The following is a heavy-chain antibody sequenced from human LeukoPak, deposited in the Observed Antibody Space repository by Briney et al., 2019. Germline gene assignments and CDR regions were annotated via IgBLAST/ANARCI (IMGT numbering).Heavy chain of an antibody. J-gene: IGHJ4*02. CDR2: IKQDGSEK. CDR1: GFTFSSYW. D-gene: IGHD2-21*01. V-gene: IGHV3-7*01. Sequence: PGGSLRLSCAASGFTFSSYWMSWVRQAPGKGLEWVANIKQDGSEKYYVDSVKGRFTISRDNAKNSLYLRMNSLRAEDTAVYYCARAVPLLFFSNWGQGTLVTVSS. CDR3: ARAVPLLFFSN.